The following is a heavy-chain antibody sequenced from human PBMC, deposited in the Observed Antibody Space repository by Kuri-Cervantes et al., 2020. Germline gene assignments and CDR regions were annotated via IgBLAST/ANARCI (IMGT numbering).Heavy chain of an antibody. Sequence: GSLRLSCAVSGGSISSSNWWSWVRQPPGKGLEWIGEIYHSGSTNYNPSLKSRVTISVDKSKNQFSLKLSSVTAADTAVYYCARANFWYGNYFDYWGQGTLVTVSS. J-gene: IGHJ4*02. CDR2: IYHSGST. V-gene: IGHV4-4*02. D-gene: IGHD6-13*01. CDR3: ARANFWYGNYFDY. CDR1: GGSISSSNW.